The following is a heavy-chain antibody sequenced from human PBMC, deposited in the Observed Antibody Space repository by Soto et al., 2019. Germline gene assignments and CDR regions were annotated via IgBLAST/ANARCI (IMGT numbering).Heavy chain of an antibody. CDR3: ARLWDGDYFWYFDL. J-gene: IGHJ2*01. CDR2: IYYSGST. Sequence: SETLSLACTVSGGSISSYYWSWIRQPPGKGLEWIGYIYYSGSTNYNPSLKSRVTISVDTSKNQFSLKLSSVTAADTAVYYCARLWDGDYFWYFDLLGRGTLVTVSS. V-gene: IGHV4-59*08. D-gene: IGHD4-17*01. CDR1: GGSISSYY.